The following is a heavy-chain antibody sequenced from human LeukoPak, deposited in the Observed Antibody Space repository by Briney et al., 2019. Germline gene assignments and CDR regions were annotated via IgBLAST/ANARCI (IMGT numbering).Heavy chain of an antibody. CDR3: ARDLYDSSGYSSNYFDY. Sequence: GASVKVSCKASGYTFTTYYMHWVRQAPGQGLEWMGWINPNSGGTNYAQKFQGWVTMTRDTSISTAYMELSRLRSDDTAVYYCARDLYDSSGYSSNYFDYWGQGTLVTVSS. V-gene: IGHV1-2*04. CDR2: INPNSGGT. CDR1: GYTFTTYY. D-gene: IGHD3-22*01. J-gene: IGHJ4*02.